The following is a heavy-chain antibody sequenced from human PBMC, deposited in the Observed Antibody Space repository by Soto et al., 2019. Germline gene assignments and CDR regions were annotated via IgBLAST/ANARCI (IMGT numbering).Heavy chain of an antibody. V-gene: IGHV4-61*07. Sequence: RQQTGKGLEWIGYIYYSGSTNYNPSLKSRVTISVDTSKNQFSLKLSSVTAAVMAVYYCARRYAGNFDYWGQGTLV. CDR3: ARRYAGNFDY. D-gene: IGHD2-8*01. J-gene: IGHJ4*02. CDR2: IYYSGST.